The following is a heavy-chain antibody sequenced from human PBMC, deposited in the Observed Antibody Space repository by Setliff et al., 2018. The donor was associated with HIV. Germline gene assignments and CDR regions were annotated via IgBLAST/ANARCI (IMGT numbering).Heavy chain of an antibody. CDR1: GFTFSDYY. J-gene: IGHJ5*02. CDR3: ARARKGDWNLSYWFDP. Sequence: PGGSLRLSCAASGFTFSDYYMTWIRQAPGKGLEWVSYITGGGDTINYADSVKGRFTISRDNAKNSLFLQMNSLRAEDTAVYYCARARKGDWNLSYWFDPWGQGTLVTVSS. V-gene: IGHV3-11*04. D-gene: IGHD1-1*01. CDR2: ITGGGDTI.